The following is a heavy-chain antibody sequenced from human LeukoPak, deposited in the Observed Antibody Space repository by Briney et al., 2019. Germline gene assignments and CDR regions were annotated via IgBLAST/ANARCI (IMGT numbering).Heavy chain of an antibody. J-gene: IGHJ4*02. D-gene: IGHD6-19*01. Sequence: GGSLRLSCAASGFTFSDNYMSWIRQAPGKGLEWVSYISSGSTTYNADSVKGRFSITRDNAKNSLYLQMNSLRAEDTAVYYCARDGGSAWFLDYWGQGTLVTVSS. CDR1: GFTFSDNY. V-gene: IGHV3-11*04. CDR2: ISSGSTT. CDR3: ARDGGSAWFLDY.